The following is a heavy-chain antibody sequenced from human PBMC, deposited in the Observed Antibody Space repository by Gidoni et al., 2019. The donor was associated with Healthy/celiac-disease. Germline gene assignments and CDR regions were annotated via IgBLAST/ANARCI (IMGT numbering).Heavy chain of an antibody. CDR1: GGSISSSSYY. CDR2: IYYSGST. CDR3: ARQSGYSSGWYVDY. Sequence: QLQLQESGPGLVKPSATLSLTCTVSGGSISSSSYYWGWIRQPPGKGLEWIGSIYYSGSTYYNPSLKSRVTISVHTSKNQFSLKLSSVTAADTAVYYCARQSGYSSGWYVDYWVQGTLVTVSS. D-gene: IGHD6-19*01. J-gene: IGHJ4*02. V-gene: IGHV4-39*01.